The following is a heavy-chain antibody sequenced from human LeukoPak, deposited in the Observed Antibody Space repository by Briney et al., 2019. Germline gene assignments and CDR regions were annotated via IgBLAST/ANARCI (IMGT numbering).Heavy chain of an antibody. D-gene: IGHD1-26*01. CDR3: ALGAYDY. V-gene: IGHV1-3*01. CDR1: EYSFVYYA. Sequence: ASVKVSCKASEYSFVYYAIHWVRQAPGQRLEWMGWINAGDGNTRYSQNLQGRLTVTRDTSASTAYMELSSLTSEDTAVYYCALGAYDYWGQGTLVTVSS. J-gene: IGHJ4*02. CDR2: INAGDGNT.